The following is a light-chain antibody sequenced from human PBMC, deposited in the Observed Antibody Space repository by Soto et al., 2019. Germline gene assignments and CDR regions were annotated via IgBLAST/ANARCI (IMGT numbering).Light chain of an antibody. CDR2: QVT. CDR1: SSDIGGYYY. CDR3: TSYSSSSTFYV. J-gene: IGLJ1*01. V-gene: IGLV2-14*01. Sequence: QSALTQPASVSGSPGQSITISCTGTSSDIGGYYYVSWYQHHPGKAPKLMIYQVTNRPSGVSHRFSGSKSGNTASLTIPGLQAEDEADYYCTSYSSSSTFYVFGPGTKVTVL.